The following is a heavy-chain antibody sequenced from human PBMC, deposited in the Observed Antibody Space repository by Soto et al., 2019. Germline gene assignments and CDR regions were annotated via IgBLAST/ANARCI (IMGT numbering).Heavy chain of an antibody. CDR2: VYHSGSA. CDR3: ARHSTGYYYSYFDY. J-gene: IGHJ4*02. D-gene: IGHD3-22*01. Sequence: LSLTCLVSGHDIKTNYWWAWVRQTPGKGLEWIGGVYHSGSAHYTPSLKSRVTLSVDASKNQFSLKVRSVTAADTAVYYCARHSTGYYYSYFDYWGPGTLVTVSS. V-gene: IGHV4-4*02. CDR1: GHDIKTNYW.